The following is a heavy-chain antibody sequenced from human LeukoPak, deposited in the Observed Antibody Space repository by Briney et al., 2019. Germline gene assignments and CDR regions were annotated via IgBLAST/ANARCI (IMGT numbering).Heavy chain of an antibody. J-gene: IGHJ4*02. V-gene: IGHV3-53*01. CDR2: IYSGGST. Sequence: GGSLRLSCAASGFTVSSNYMSWVRQAPGKGLEWVSVIYSGGSTYYADSVKGRFTISRDNSRNTLYLQMNSLRAEDTAVYYCTKEYEKTNRAPEWGFDNWGQGTLVTVSS. D-gene: IGHD3-3*01. CDR3: TKEYEKTNRAPEWGFDN. CDR1: GFTVSSNY.